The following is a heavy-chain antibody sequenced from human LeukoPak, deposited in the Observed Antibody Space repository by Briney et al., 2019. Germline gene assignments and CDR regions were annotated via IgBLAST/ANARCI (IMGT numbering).Heavy chain of an antibody. D-gene: IGHD6-13*01. J-gene: IGHJ6*02. CDR2: IYYSGST. Sequence: SETLSLTCTVSGGSIRSGGYYWSWIRHYPGKGLEWIGYIYYSGSTYYNPSLESRVTISVDTSKNQFSLKLSSVTAADTAVYYCARVSYRGYSSWYHLGLDYGMGVWGQGTTVTVSS. CDR1: GGSIRSGGYY. V-gene: IGHV4-31*03. CDR3: ARVSYRGYSSWYHLGLDYGMGV.